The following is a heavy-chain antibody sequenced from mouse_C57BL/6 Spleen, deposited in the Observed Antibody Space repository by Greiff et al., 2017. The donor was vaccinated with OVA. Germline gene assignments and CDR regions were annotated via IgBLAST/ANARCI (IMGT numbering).Heavy chain of an antibody. J-gene: IGHJ2*01. V-gene: IGHV1-64*01. CDR3: AYGSSFDY. CDR2: IHPDSGST. CDR1: GYTFTSYW. Sequence: VKLQQPGAELVKPGASVKLSCKASGYTFTSYWMHWVKQRPGQGLEWIGMIHPDSGSTNYNEKFKSKATLTVDKSSSTAYMQLSSLTSEDAAVYYCAYGSSFDYWGQGTTLTVSS. D-gene: IGHD1-1*01.